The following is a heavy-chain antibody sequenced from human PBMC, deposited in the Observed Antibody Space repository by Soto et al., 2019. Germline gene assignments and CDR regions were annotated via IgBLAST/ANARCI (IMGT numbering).Heavy chain of an antibody. CDR1: GGTFSSYA. CDR2: IIPIFGTA. V-gene: IGHV1-69*01. D-gene: IGHD2-2*02. Sequence: QVQLVQSGAEVKKPGSSVKVSCKASGGTFSSYALPPARQAPGQGLEWMGGIIPIFGTANYAQKFQGRVTITADESTSTAYMELSSLRSEDTAVYYCARDRRGCSSTSCYTGIPYYYYGMDVWGQGTTVTVSS. J-gene: IGHJ6*02. CDR3: ARDRRGCSSTSCYTGIPYYYYGMDV.